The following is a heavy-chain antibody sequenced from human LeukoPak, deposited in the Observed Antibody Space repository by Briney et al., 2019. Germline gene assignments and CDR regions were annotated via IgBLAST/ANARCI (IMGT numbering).Heavy chain of an antibody. Sequence: PSETLSLTCTVSGYSISSGYYWGWIRQPPGKGLEWIGSIYHSGSTYYNPSLKSRVTISVDTSKNQFSLKLSSVTAADTAVYYCARRISSGSYSTRVGFDYWGQGTLVTVSS. CDR3: ARRISSGSYSTRVGFDY. V-gene: IGHV4-38-2*02. D-gene: IGHD1-26*01. CDR1: GYSISSGYY. J-gene: IGHJ4*02. CDR2: IYHSGST.